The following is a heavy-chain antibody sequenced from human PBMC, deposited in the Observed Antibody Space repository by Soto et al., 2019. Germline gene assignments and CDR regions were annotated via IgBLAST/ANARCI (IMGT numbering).Heavy chain of an antibody. CDR1: GYSFTNYY. D-gene: IGHD4-4*01. J-gene: IGHJ5*02. Sequence: ASVKVSCTASGYSFTNYYTHWVRQAPGQGLEWMGIINPFGGDTNYAQKFQGRLTMTRDTSTSIVYMELSSLRSEDTAIYFCARSPTPKSFFDPWGQGTLVTVSS. CDR3: ARSPTPKSFFDP. V-gene: IGHV1-46*01. CDR2: INPFGGDT.